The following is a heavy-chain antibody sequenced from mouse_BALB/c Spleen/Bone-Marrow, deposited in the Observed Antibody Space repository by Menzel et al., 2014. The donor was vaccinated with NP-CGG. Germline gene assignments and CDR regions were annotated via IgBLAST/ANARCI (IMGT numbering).Heavy chain of an antibody. V-gene: IGHV1-31*01. Sequence: EVHLVESGPELVKPGASVKISCKASGYSFTGYYMHWVKQSHVKSLEWIGRINPYNGATTYNQNFKDKASLTVDKSSSTAYMELHSLTSEDSAVYYCASPYGSSFRWGQGTTLTVSS. CDR1: GYSFTGYY. CDR3: ASPYGSSFR. J-gene: IGHJ2*01. D-gene: IGHD1-1*01. CDR2: INPYNGAT.